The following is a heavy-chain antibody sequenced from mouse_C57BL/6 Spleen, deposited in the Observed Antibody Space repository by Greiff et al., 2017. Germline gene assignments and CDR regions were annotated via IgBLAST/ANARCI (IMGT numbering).Heavy chain of an antibody. CDR1: GFTFSNYW. CDR2: ISLKSDNYAY. J-gene: IGHJ1*03. Sequence: EVKVEESGGGLVQPGGSMKLSCVASGFTFSNYWMNWVRQSPEKGLEWVAQISLKSDNYAYHYAVSVKGRFTISRDDAKSSVYLQMNNLRAEDTGMYYCTGVGYYGREDWYFDVWGTGTTVTVSS. V-gene: IGHV6-3*01. CDR3: TGVGYYGREDWYFDV. D-gene: IGHD1-1*01.